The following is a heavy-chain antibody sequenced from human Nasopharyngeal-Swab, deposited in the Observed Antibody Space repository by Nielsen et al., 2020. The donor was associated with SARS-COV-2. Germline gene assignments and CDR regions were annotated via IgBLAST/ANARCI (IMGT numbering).Heavy chain of an antibody. CDR3: ARGRRTQFNILLWFGEIFEY. D-gene: IGHD3-10*01. CDR1: GFTFTSSA. Sequence: GGSLRLSCKASGFTFTSSAVQWVRQARGQRLEWMGWISAYNGDTNDGQKFQGRVTMTTDTSTSTAYMVLTSLTADDTAVYYCARGRRTQFNILLWFGEIFEYWGQGTLVTVSS. J-gene: IGHJ4*02. V-gene: IGHV1-18*01. CDR2: ISAYNGDT.